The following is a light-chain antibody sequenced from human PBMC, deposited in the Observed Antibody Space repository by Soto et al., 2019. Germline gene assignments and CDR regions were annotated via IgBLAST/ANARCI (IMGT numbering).Light chain of an antibody. Sequence: QSVLNQPRSVSGSPGHSVTISCTETSSDVGNYNFVSWYQHHPGKAPQLMIYDVTKRPSGVPDRFSGSKSGNTASLTISGLQADDEADYYCRSFAGRNTYVFGTGTKVTV. CDR1: SSDVGNYNF. V-gene: IGLV2-11*01. CDR2: DVT. J-gene: IGLJ1*01. CDR3: RSFAGRNTYV.